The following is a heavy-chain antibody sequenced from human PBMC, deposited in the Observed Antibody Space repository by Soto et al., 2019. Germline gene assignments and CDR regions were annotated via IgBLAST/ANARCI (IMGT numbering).Heavy chain of an antibody. V-gene: IGHV1-69*01. CDR3: ATAPSGSYPYYFDY. CDR2: IIPIFGTA. D-gene: IGHD1-26*01. CDR1: GGTFSSYA. Sequence: QVQLVQSGAEVKKPGSSVKVSCKASGGTFSSYAISWVRQAPGQGLEWIGGIIPIFGTANYAQKFQGRVTITADESTSTAYMELSSLRSEDTAVYYCATAPSGSYPYYFDYWGQGTLVTVSS. J-gene: IGHJ4*02.